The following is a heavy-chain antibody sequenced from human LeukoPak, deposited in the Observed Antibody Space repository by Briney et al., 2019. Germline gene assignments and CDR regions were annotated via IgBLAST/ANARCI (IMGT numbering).Heavy chain of an antibody. CDR3: VRANHFDY. V-gene: IGHV4-59*01. CDR2: IYYSGST. Sequence: SETLSLTCTVSGGSISSYYWSWFRQPPGKGLEWIGDIYYSGSTNYNPSLKSRVTISVDTSKNQFSLKLTSVTAADTAVYFCVRANHFDYWGQGTLVTVS. CDR1: GGSISSYY. J-gene: IGHJ4*02.